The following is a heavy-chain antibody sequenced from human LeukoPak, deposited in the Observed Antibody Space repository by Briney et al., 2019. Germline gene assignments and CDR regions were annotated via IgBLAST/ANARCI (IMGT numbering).Heavy chain of an antibody. J-gene: IGHJ6*02. CDR1: GYTLTELS. CDR2: FDPEDGET. V-gene: IGHV1-24*01. D-gene: IGHD3-10*01. Sequence: ASVKVSCKVSGYTLTELSMHWVRQAPGKGLEWMGGFDPEDGETIYAQKFQGRVTMNEDTSTDTAYMELSSLRSEDTAVYYCATGLMVRGVITLYYYYGMDVWGQGTTVTVSS. CDR3: ATGLMVRGVITLYYYYGMDV.